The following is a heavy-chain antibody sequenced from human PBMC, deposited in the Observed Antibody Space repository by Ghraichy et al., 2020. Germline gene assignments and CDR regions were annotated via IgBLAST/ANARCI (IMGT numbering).Heavy chain of an antibody. CDR1: GFIFDDYI. Sequence: LSLTCAASGFIFDDYIMHWVRQAPGKGLEWVSLISWDGSSTYYADSVKGRFTISRDNSKNSLYLQMNSLRTEDTALYYCVKDITGFGELLGGGYYYGMDVWGQGTTVTVSS. D-gene: IGHD3-10*01. CDR2: ISWDGSST. V-gene: IGHV3-43*01. CDR3: VKDITGFGELLGGGYYYGMDV. J-gene: IGHJ6*02.